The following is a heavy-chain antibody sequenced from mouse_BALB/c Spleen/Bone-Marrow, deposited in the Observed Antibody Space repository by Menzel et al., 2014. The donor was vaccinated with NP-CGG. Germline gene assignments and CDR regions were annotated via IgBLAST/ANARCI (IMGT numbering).Heavy chain of an antibody. CDR3: ARHAYYDQTEVSFVY. V-gene: IGHV5-9-2*01. CDR1: GFSFSNYG. CDR2: ISGDGRYT. D-gene: IGHD2-4*01. Sequence: DVKLVESGGGLVKSGVSLKLSCAASGFSFSNYGMSWVRQTPEKRLEWVATISGDGRYTFYSDSVRGRFTISRDNAKYNLYLQLSSLRSADTALYYCARHAYYDQTEVSFVYWGQGTLVTVSA. J-gene: IGHJ3*01.